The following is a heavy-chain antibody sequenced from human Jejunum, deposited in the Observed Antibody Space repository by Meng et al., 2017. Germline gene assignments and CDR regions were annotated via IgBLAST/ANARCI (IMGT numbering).Heavy chain of an antibody. D-gene: IGHD3-3*02. CDR2: VGSTGGGT. CDR3: ANDRIND. V-gene: IGHV3-23*01. CDR1: GFTFSNYA. Sequence: GGSLRLSCAASGFTFSNYAMSWIRQAPGKGLEWVSGVGSTGGGTTYTDSVKGRFTISRDKTKNTVDLQMTSLRVEDTALYHCANDRINDWGQGTQVTVSS. J-gene: IGHJ1*01.